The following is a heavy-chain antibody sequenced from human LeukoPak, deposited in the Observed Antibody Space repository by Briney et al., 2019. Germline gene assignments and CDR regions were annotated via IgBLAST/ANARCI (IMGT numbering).Heavy chain of an antibody. D-gene: IGHD6-13*01. CDR3: ARGSSRYEGGAFDI. V-gene: IGHV1-69*13. J-gene: IGHJ3*02. Sequence: SVKVSCKASGGTFSSYATSWVRQAPGQGLEWMGGIIPIFGTANYAQKFQGRVTITADESTSTAYMELSSLRSEDTAVYYCARGSSRYEGGAFDIWGQGTMVTVSS. CDR2: IIPIFGTA. CDR1: GGTFSSYA.